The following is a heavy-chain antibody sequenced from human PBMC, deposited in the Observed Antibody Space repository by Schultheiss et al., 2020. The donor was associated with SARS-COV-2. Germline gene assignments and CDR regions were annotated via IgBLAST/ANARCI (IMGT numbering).Heavy chain of an antibody. CDR2: ISSSSSYI. Sequence: GGSLRLSCAASGFTFSSYSMNWVGQAPGKGLEWVSYISSSSSYIYYADSVKGRFTISRDNAKNSLYLQMNSLRAEDTAVYYCARVHDYDFWSGFDYWGQGTLVTVSS. D-gene: IGHD3-3*01. J-gene: IGHJ4*02. V-gene: IGHV3-21*05. CDR1: GFTFSSYS. CDR3: ARVHDYDFWSGFDY.